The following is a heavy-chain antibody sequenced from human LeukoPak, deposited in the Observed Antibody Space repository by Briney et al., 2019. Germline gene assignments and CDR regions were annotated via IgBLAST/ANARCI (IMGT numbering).Heavy chain of an antibody. CDR2: IRYDGSNK. J-gene: IGHJ3*02. V-gene: IGHV3-30*02. CDR1: GFTFSSYG. CDR3: AKDMGAEGYWAFDI. D-gene: IGHD3-22*01. Sequence: GGSLRLSCAASGFTFSSYGMHWVRQAPGKGLEWVAFIRYDGSNKYYADSVKGRFTISRDNSKNTLYLQMNSLRAEDTAVYYCAKDMGAEGYWAFDIWGQGTMVTVSS.